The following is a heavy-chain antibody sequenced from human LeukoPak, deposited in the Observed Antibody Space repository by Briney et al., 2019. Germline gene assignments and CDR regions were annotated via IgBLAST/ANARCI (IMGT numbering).Heavy chain of an antibody. Sequence: ASVKVSCKASGYTFTSYAMNWVRQAPGQGLEWMGWINTNTGNPTYAQGFTGRFVFSLDTSVSTAYLQITSLKAEDTAVYYCARQSVWDGYNYGDCWGQGTLVTVSS. CDR3: ARQSVWDGYNYGDC. CDR1: GYTFTSYA. J-gene: IGHJ4*02. CDR2: INTNTGNP. V-gene: IGHV7-4-1*02. D-gene: IGHD5-24*01.